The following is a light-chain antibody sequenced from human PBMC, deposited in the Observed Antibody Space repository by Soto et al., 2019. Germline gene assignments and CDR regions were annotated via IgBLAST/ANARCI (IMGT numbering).Light chain of an antibody. J-gene: IGKJ1*01. CDR3: QQYGDSPWT. Sequence: EIVLTQSPGTLSLSPGERATLSCRASQYVRSNYLAWYQQKPGQTPRLLIYITSSRAPGIPERFSGSGSGTDFTLTISRLEPEDFAVYFCQQYGDSPWTFGNGTKVEIK. V-gene: IGKV3-20*01. CDR2: ITS. CDR1: QYVRSNY.